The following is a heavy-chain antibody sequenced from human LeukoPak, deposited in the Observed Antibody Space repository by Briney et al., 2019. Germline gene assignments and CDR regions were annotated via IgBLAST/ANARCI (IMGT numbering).Heavy chain of an antibody. CDR3: ARASPNSSGWPNDAFDI. CDR2: INPNSGGT. J-gene: IGHJ3*02. Sequence: GASVKVSCKASGYTFTGYYMHWVRQAPGQGLEWMGWINPNSGGTNYAQKFQGWVTMTRDTSISTAYMELSRLRSDDTAVYYCARASPNSSGWPNDAFDIWGRGTMVTVSS. V-gene: IGHV1-2*04. D-gene: IGHD6-19*01. CDR1: GYTFTGYY.